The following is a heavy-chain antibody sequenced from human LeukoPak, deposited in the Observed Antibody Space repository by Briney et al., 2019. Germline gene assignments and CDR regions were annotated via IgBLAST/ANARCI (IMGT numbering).Heavy chain of an antibody. J-gene: IGHJ5*02. CDR2: INHSGST. CDR3: ARHHRQWLVLGNWFDP. Sequence: PSETLPLTCAVYGGSFSGYYWSWIRQPPGKGLEWIGEINHSGSTNYNPSLKSRVTISVDTSKNQFSLKLSSVTAADTAVYYCARHHRQWLVLGNWFDPWGQGTLVTVSS. V-gene: IGHV4-34*01. CDR1: GGSFSGYY. D-gene: IGHD6-19*01.